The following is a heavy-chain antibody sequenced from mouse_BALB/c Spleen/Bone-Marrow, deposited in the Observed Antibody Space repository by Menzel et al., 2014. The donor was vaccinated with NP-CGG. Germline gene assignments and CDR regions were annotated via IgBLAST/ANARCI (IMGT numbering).Heavy chain of an antibody. V-gene: IGHV14-3*02. CDR2: IDPANGNT. J-gene: IGHJ4*01. Sequence: VQLKESGAELVKPGASVKLSCTASGFNIKDTYMHWVKQRPEQGLEWIGRIDPANGNTKYDPKFQGKATITADTSSNTAYLQLSSLTSEDTAVYFCARAYYGNYPYAMDYWGSRNLSHRLL. CDR1: GFNIKDTY. D-gene: IGHD2-10*01. CDR3: ARAYYGNYPYAMDY.